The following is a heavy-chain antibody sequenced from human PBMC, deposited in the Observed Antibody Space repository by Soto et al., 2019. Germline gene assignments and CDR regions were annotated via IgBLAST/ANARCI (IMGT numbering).Heavy chain of an antibody. D-gene: IGHD3-3*01. Sequence: QVQLQESGPGLVKPSQTLSLTCTVSGGSISSGDYYWSWIRQHPGKGLEWIGYIYYSGSTYYNPSLKSRVTISVDTSPNQFSLKLSSVPAADTAVYYCARWWSGSRQGFDPWGQGTLVTVSS. CDR2: IYYSGST. J-gene: IGHJ5*02. CDR1: GGSISSGDYY. V-gene: IGHV4-31*03. CDR3: ARWWSGSRQGFDP.